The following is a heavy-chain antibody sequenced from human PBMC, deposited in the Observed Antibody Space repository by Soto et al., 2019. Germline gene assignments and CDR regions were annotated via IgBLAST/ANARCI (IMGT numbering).Heavy chain of an antibody. D-gene: IGHD3-10*01. CDR3: ARLTLVRGMIITRPIDY. CDR1: GYTFINYG. J-gene: IGHJ4*02. CDR2: ISPYNDNT. Sequence: VASVKVSCKSSGYTFINYGTSWVRQAPGQGLEWMGWISPYNDNTNYPQKFQGRVTLTTDTFTNTAYMELRNLRSDDAAVYYCARLTLVRGMIITRPIDYWGQGTLVTVSS. V-gene: IGHV1-18*01.